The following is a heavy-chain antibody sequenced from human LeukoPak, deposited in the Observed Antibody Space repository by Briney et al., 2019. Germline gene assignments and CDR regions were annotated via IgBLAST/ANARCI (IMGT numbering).Heavy chain of an antibody. CDR1: GFTFSNAW. J-gene: IGHJ3*02. D-gene: IGHD7-27*01. V-gene: IGHV3-7*01. CDR2: IKEDGREK. Sequence: PGGSLRLSCAASGFTFSNAWMTWVRQAPGKGLECEASIKEDGREKYYVDSVKGRFTISRDNAKNSLYLQMNSLRAEDTALYYCARDPDWGAFDIWGQGTMVSVSS. CDR3: ARDPDWGAFDI.